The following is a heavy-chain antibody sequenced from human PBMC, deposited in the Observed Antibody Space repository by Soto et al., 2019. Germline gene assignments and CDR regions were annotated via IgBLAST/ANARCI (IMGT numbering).Heavy chain of an antibody. CDR1: GGSISSDYYY. CDR3: AGELSNSPEYFDF. Sequence: QVQLQESGPGLVKPSQTLSLTCTVSGGSISSDYYYWSWIRQPPGKGLEWIGYIYYSGRTAYNPSLKSRLIISIDTSKNQFSLSLNSLNAADTAVYYCAGELSNSPEYFDFWGLGTLVTVSS. J-gene: IGHJ4*02. V-gene: IGHV4-30-4*01. D-gene: IGHD6-6*01. CDR2: IYYSGRT.